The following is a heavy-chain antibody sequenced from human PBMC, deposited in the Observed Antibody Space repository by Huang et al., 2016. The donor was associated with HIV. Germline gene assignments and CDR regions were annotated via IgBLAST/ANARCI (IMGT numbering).Heavy chain of an antibody. D-gene: IGHD6-19*01. V-gene: IGHV3-21*01. Sequence: EVQLVESGGGLVKPGGALRLSCAASGFTFSSYSMNWVGEAPGKGLEWVSSSSSSSSNIYYADSVKGRFTISRDNAKNSLYLQMNSLRAEDTAVYYCARVGGVAAGTFGTFDIWGQGTMVTVSS. CDR1: GFTFSSYS. CDR2: SSSSSSNI. CDR3: ARVGGVAAGTFGTFDI. J-gene: IGHJ3*02.